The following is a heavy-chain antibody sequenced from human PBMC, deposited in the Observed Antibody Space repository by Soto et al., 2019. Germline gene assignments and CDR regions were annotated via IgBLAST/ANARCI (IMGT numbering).Heavy chain of an antibody. Sequence: EVQLVESGGGLVQPGGSLRVSCVASGFTFSSYALNWVRQAPGKGLEWVSYISVGGGSIFYADSVKGRFTISRGDATNSLYLQMNSLSDDDTAVYYCVSDHRWAFHFWRQGTMVTVSS. V-gene: IGHV3-48*02. J-gene: IGHJ3*01. CDR2: ISVGGGSI. CDR3: VSDHRWAFHF. D-gene: IGHD2-15*01. CDR1: GFTFSSYA.